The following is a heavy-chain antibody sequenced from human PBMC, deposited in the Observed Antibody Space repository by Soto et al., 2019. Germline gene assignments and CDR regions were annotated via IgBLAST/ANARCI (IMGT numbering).Heavy chain of an antibody. D-gene: IGHD2-2*01. Sequence: PGGSLRLSCAASGFTFSSYWMSWVRQAPGKGLEWVANIKQDGSEKYYVDSVKGRFTISRDNAKNSLYLQMNSLRAEDTAVYYCARSGYCSSTSCYADYYGMDVWGQGTTVTVS. V-gene: IGHV3-7*03. CDR1: GFTFSSYW. CDR3: ARSGYCSSTSCYADYYGMDV. CDR2: IKQDGSEK. J-gene: IGHJ6*02.